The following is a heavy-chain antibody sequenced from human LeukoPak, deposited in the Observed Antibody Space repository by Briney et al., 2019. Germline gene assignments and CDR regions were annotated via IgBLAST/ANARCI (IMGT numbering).Heavy chain of an antibody. Sequence: SETLSLTCAVYGGSFSGCYWSWIRQPPGKGLEWIGEINHSGSTNYNPSLKSRVTISVDTSKNQFSLKLSSVTAADTAVYYCARRPLISSIAARPFDYWGQGTLVTVFS. D-gene: IGHD6-6*01. V-gene: IGHV4-34*01. CDR2: INHSGST. CDR3: ARRPLISSIAARPFDY. CDR1: GGSFSGCY. J-gene: IGHJ4*02.